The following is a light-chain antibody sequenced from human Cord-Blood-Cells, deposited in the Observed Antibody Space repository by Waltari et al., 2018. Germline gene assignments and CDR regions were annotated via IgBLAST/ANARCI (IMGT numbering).Light chain of an antibody. V-gene: IGLV2-11*01. CDR2: DVS. CDR3: CSYAGSCTCV. CDR1: SSDVGGYNY. J-gene: IGLJ1*01. Sequence: SALTQPRSVSGSPGQSVTISCTGTSSDVGGYNYVSWYQQPPGQAPKLMIYDVSKRPSGVPDCFSGTKAGNTASLTISGLPAEDEADYYCCSYAGSCTCVFGTGTKVTVL.